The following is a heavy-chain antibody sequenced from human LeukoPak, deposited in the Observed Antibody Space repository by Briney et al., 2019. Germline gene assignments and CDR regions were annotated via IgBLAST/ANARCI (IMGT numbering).Heavy chain of an antibody. J-gene: IGHJ4*02. Sequence: PSETLSLTCTVSGGSISSYYWSWTRQPPGKGLEWIGYNYYSGSTNYNPSLKSRVTISVDTSKNQFSLKLSSVTAADTAVYYCARDVGSALLDYWGQGTLVTVSS. D-gene: IGHD6-25*01. CDR3: ARDVGSALLDY. CDR1: GGSISSYY. CDR2: NYYSGST. V-gene: IGHV4-59*01.